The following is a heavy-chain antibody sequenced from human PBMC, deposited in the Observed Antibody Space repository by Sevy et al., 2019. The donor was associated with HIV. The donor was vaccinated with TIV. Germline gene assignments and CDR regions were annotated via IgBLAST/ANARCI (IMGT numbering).Heavy chain of an antibody. CDR2: IYPGDSDT. Sequence: GESLKISCKGSGYTFSNYWIGWVRQMPGKGLEWMGIIYPGDSDTRYSPSFQGQVPISSAKSISTAYLQWSSLKASDTARYYCARRGDYASSGYYTYGMDVWGQGTTFTVSS. D-gene: IGHD3-22*01. V-gene: IGHV5-51*01. J-gene: IGHJ6*02. CDR3: ARRGDYASSGYYTYGMDV. CDR1: GYTFSNYW.